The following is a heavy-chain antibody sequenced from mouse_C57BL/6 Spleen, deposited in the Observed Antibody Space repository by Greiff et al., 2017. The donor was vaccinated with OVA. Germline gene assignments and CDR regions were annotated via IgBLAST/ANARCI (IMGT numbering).Heavy chain of an antibody. J-gene: IGHJ2*01. CDR3: VREGGASYLGGYFDY. CDR1: GFTFNTYA. CDR2: IRSKSSNYAT. V-gene: IGHV10-3*01. Sequence: EVKLVESGGGLVQPKGSLKLSCAASGFTFNTYAMHWVRQAPGKGLEWVARIRSKSSNYATYYADSVKDRFTISRDESQSMLYLQMNNLKTEDTAMYYCVREGGASYLGGYFDYWGQGTTLTVSS. D-gene: IGHD3-3*01.